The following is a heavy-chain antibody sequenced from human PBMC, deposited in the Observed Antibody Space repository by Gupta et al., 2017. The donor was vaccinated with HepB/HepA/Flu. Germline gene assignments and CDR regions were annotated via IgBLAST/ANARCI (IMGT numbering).Heavy chain of an antibody. CDR1: GFTFSNYD. J-gene: IGHJ4*02. V-gene: IGHV3-23*01. Sequence: EVQVLESGGGLVQPGGSLRLSCPASGFTFSNYDMSWVRQAPGKGLEWVSVISGSGSNTYYADAVKGRFTISRDNSNKTLYLKMKSMRADDTAIYYFAKDRGGGSRAYYGGLGTLVTVSS. CDR2: ISGSGSNT. CDR3: AKDRGGGSRAYY. D-gene: IGHD3-10*01.